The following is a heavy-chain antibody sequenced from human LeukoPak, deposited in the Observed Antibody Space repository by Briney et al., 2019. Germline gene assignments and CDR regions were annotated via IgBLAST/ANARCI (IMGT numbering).Heavy chain of an antibody. J-gene: IGHJ4*02. V-gene: IGHV3-23*01. CDR2: ISGSGGST. CDR1: GFTFSSYA. Sequence: PGGSLRLSCAASGFTFSSYAMSWVRQAPGRGLEWVSSISGSGGSTYYADSVKGRFTISRDNAKNTLYLQLNSLRAEDTAIYYCAQVGSWRRLGYWGQGTLVTVSP. D-gene: IGHD6-13*01. CDR3: AQVGSWRRLGY.